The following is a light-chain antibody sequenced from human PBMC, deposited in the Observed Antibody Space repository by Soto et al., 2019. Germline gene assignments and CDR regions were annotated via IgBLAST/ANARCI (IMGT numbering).Light chain of an antibody. J-gene: IGLJ3*02. CDR1: SSDVRGYNY. Sequence: QSALTQPRSVSGSPGQSVTISCTGASSDVRGYNYVSWYRQYPGKAPQLIIYDVNYRPSGVPDRFSGSQSGNRASLTISGLQADDEADYYCCSYAGNYNLVFGGGTKLTVL. CDR2: DVN. CDR3: CSYAGNYNLV. V-gene: IGLV2-11*01.